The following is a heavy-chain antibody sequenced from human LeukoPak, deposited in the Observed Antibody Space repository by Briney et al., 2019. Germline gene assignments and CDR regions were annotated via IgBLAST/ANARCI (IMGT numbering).Heavy chain of an antibody. CDR3: ARDERRRSGSYYNNYFDY. D-gene: IGHD3-10*01. V-gene: IGHV1-2*02. CDR2: INPNSGGT. Sequence: ASVKVSCKASGYTFTGYYMHWVRQAPGQGLEWMGWINPNSGGTNYAQKFQGRVTVTRDTSISTAYMELSRLRSDNTAVYYCARDERRRSGSYYNNYFDYWGQGTLVTVSS. J-gene: IGHJ4*02. CDR1: GYTFTGYY.